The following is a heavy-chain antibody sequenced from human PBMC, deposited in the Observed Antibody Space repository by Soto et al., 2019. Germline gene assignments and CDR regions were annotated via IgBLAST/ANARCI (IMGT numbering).Heavy chain of an antibody. V-gene: IGHV4-34*01. Sequence: TSETLSLTCAVYGGSFSGYYWSWIRQPPGKGLEWIGEINHSGSTNYNPSLKSRVTISVDTSKNQFSLKLSSVTAADTAVYYCARGWGRIFDYWGQGTLVNVS. CDR3: ARGWGRIFDY. J-gene: IGHJ4*02. CDR1: GGSFSGYY. D-gene: IGHD7-27*01. CDR2: INHSGST.